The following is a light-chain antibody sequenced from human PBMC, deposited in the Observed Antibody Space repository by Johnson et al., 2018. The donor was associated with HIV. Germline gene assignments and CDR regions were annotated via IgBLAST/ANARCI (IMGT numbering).Light chain of an antibody. J-gene: IGLJ1*01. CDR2: DNN. CDR1: SSNIGNNY. Sequence: QSALTQPPSVSAAPGQKVTISCSGSSSNIGNNYVSWYQQLPGTAPKLLIYDNNKRPSGIPDRFSGSKSCTSATLGITGLQTGDEADYYCGTWDSSLNAFVFGAGTRVTVL. V-gene: IGLV1-51*01. CDR3: GTWDSSLNAFV.